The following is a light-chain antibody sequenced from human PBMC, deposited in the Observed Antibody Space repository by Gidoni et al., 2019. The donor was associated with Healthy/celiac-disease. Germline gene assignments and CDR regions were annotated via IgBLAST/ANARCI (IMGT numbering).Light chain of an antibody. J-gene: IGKJ4*01. CDR3: QQYGSSLPLT. CDR1: QSVSSSY. V-gene: IGKV3-20*01. Sequence: EIVLTQSPGTLSLSLGERATLSCRPSQSVSSSYLDWYQQKPGQAPSLLIYGASSRATGIPDRFSGSGSGTDFTLTISRLEPEDFAVYYCQQYGSSLPLTFGGGTKVEIK. CDR2: GAS.